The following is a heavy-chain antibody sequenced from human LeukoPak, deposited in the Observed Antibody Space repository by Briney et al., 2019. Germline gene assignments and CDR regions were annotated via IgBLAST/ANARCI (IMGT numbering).Heavy chain of an antibody. J-gene: IGHJ6*03. Sequence: GGSLRLSCAASGFTVSSNYMSWVRQAPGKGLEWVSVIYSGGSTYYADSVKGRFTISRDNSKNTLYLQMNSLRADDTAVYYCARGWITMVRGVIISSSYYMDVWGKGTTVTVSS. V-gene: IGHV3-66*02. CDR3: ARGWITMVRGVIISSSYYMDV. CDR1: GFTVSSNY. D-gene: IGHD3-10*01. CDR2: IYSGGST.